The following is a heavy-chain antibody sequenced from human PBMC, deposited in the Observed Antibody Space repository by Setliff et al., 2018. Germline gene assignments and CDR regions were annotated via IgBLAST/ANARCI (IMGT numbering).Heavy chain of an antibody. D-gene: IGHD3-3*01. V-gene: IGHV3-23*01. CDR3: AKDLASWSPDR. CDR1: GFTFSIYS. J-gene: IGHJ4*02. CDR2: ISATGGAT. Sequence: PWGSLRLSCAASGFTFSIYSMSWVRQAPGKGLEWVALISATGGATYYADSVKGRFTIFRDNSKNGLYLQMNDLRAEDTAVYYCAKDLASWSPDRWGLGTLVTVSS.